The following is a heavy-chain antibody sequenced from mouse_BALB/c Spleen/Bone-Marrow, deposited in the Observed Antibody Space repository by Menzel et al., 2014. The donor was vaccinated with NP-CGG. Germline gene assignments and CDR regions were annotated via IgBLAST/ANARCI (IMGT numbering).Heavy chain of an antibody. J-gene: IGHJ2*01. CDR1: GYTFTSYV. CDR3: ARTGNYYGSSFDY. V-gene: IGHV1-14*01. CDR2: INPFNDGT. Sequence: QLQESGPELVKPGTSVKMSCKASGYTFTSYVIHWVKQKPGQGLEWIGYINPFNDGTKYNEKFKDKATLTSDKSSNTACMELSSLTSEDSAVYYCARTGNYYGSSFDYWGQGTTLTVSS. D-gene: IGHD1-1*01.